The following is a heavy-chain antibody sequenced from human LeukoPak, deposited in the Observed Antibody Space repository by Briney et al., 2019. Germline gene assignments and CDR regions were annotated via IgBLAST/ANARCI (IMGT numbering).Heavy chain of an antibody. CDR2: IYSRGTA. Sequence: PSETLSLTCHVSGGPVNSGNFFRTWIRQPAGKGLEWIGRIYSRGTANYNRSLKGRVTISMDTSKNQVSLEVYSATAADTAVYSCASSRVSTPPYHFGMDVWGQGTTVIVSS. CDR1: GGPVNSGNFF. CDR3: ASSRVSTPPYHFGMDV. D-gene: IGHD4-23*01. J-gene: IGHJ6*02. V-gene: IGHV4-61*02.